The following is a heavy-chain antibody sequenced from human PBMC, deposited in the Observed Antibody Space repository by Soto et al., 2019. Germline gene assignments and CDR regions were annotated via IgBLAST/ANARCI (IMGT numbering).Heavy chain of an antibody. CDR1: AFTLRSFT. Sequence: GXSLRLSCAASAFTLRSFTMNWVRQAPGKGLEWVSTISSNSAYIYYTDALRGRFTISRDNAKNSLHLQMNSLRAEDTAVYYCTRDASRESSARGWFDPWGPGTLVTGSS. CDR2: ISSNSAYI. J-gene: IGHJ5*02. D-gene: IGHD6-25*01. CDR3: TRDASRESSARGWFDP. V-gene: IGHV3-21*01.